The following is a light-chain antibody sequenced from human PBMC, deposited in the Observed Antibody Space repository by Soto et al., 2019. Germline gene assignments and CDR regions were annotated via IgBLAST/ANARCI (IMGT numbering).Light chain of an antibody. CDR1: QGISSY. CDR2: AAS. CDR3: QQYNSYPLT. Sequence: DIPMTQSPSSLSAFVGDSVTITCRASQGISSYLAWFQQKPGKAPKSLIYAASSLQSGVPAKFSGSGSGTYFTLTINSLQPEDFATYYCQQYNSYPLTFGQGTRLEIK. J-gene: IGKJ5*01. V-gene: IGKV1-16*02.